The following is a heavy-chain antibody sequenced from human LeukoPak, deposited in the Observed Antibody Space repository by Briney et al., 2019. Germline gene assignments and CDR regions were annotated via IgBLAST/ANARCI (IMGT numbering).Heavy chain of an antibody. CDR3: ARDRAAFYYASGLAY. V-gene: IGHV4-59*01. CDR1: GGSISEYY. D-gene: IGHD3-10*01. Sequence: PSETLSLTCTVSGGSISEYYWSWIRQSPGKGLEGIGYIYESGGTNYNPSLRSRVTISLDTPKPQVSLKVTSLTAAETAVYYCARDRAAFYYASGLAYWGQGIPVPVSS. CDR2: IYESGGT. J-gene: IGHJ4*02.